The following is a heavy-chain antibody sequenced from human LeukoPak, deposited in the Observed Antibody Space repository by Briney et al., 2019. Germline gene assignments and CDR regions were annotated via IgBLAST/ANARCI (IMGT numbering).Heavy chain of an antibody. CDR3: ARGWYQLPKSYYYYMDV. CDR2: IYYSGST. J-gene: IGHJ6*03. D-gene: IGHD2-2*01. Sequence: SETLSLTCTVSGGSISSYYWSWIRQPPGKGLEWIGYIYYSGSTNYNPSLKSRVTISVDTSKNQFSLKLSSVTAADTAVYYCARGWYQLPKSYYYYMDVWGKGTTVTVSS. CDR1: GGSISSYY. V-gene: IGHV4-59*01.